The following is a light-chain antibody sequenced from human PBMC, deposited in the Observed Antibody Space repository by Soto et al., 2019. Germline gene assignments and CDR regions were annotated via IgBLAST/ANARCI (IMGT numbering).Light chain of an antibody. CDR3: QQRSNWPPH. CDR1: QSVSSY. J-gene: IGKJ4*01. CDR2: DAS. Sequence: EIVLTQSPATLALSPGARATVSCRASQSVSSYLAWYQQKPGQAPRLLIYDASTRATGIPDRFSGSGSGTDFTLTISSREPEDFAVYYCQQRSNWPPHFGGGTKEEIK. V-gene: IGKV3-11*01.